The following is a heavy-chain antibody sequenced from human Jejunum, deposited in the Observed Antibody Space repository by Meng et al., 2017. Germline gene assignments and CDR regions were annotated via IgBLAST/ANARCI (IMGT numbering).Heavy chain of an antibody. CDR1: GDFFGSENL. D-gene: IGHD6-6*01. CDR3: ARVTMTRLFDY. Sequence: QLDLRVSGPGLVEPSGTLSLTCAVSGDFFGSENLWSWVRQPPGKGLEWIGEVFLSGSTYYNPSLKSRVTITLDESRNHVSLNLASVTAADTAVYYCARVTMTRLFDYWGQGMLVTVSS. V-gene: IGHV4-4*02. J-gene: IGHJ4*02. CDR2: VFLSGST.